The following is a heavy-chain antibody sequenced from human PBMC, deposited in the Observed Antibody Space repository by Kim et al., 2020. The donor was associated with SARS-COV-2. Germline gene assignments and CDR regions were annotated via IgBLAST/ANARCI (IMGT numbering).Heavy chain of an antibody. Sequence: GGSLRLSSAASGFTFSSYWMSWVRQAPGKGLEWVANIKQDGSEKYYVDSVKGRFTISRDNAKNSLYLQMNSLRAEDTAVYYCARDSSKSYYDFWSGYYPGGYYYYGMDVWGQGTTVTVSS. CDR3: ARDSSKSYYDFWSGYYPGGYYYYGMDV. V-gene: IGHV3-7*03. D-gene: IGHD3-3*01. J-gene: IGHJ6*02. CDR1: GFTFSSYW. CDR2: IKQDGSEK.